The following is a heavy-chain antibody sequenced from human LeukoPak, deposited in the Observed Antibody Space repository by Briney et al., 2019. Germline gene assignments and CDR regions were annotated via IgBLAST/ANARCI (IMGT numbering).Heavy chain of an antibody. CDR3: ARNPAGYCTNGVCSPEGWYFDL. J-gene: IGHJ2*01. CDR2: ISSSSSYI. CDR1: GFTFSSYS. Sequence: GGSLRLSCAASGFTFSSYSMNWVRQAPGKGLEWVSSISSSSSYIYYADSVKGRFTISRDNAKNSLYLQMNSLRAEDTAVYYCARNPAGYCTNGVCSPEGWYFDLWGRGTLVTVSS. V-gene: IGHV3-21*01. D-gene: IGHD2-8*01.